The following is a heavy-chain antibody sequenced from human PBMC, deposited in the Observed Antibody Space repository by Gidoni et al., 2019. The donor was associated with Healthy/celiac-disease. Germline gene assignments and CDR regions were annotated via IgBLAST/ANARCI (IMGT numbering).Heavy chain of an antibody. CDR2: IYYSGST. CDR1: GGSISSSSYY. Sequence: QLQLQESGPGLVKPSETLSLTCTVSGGSISSSSYYWGWLRQPPGNGLVWSGSIYYSGSTYYNPSLKRRVTIAVDTSKNQFSLKLSSVTAAVTAVYYCASSLSLVGSTTFDYWGQGTLVTVSS. V-gene: IGHV4-39*01. D-gene: IGHD1-26*01. CDR3: ASSLSLVGSTTFDY. J-gene: IGHJ4*02.